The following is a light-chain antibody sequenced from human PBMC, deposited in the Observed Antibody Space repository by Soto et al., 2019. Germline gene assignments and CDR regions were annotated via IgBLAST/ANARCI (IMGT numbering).Light chain of an antibody. Sequence: DIQMTQSPSSLSASVGDRVTITCRASQSISSYLNWYQQKPGKAPKLRIYAASSLQSGVPSRFSGSGSWTDFTLTISSLEPEDFATYYCQQSYSTPMYTFGQGTKLEIK. CDR2: AAS. V-gene: IGKV1-39*01. CDR3: QQSYSTPMYT. CDR1: QSISSY. J-gene: IGKJ2*01.